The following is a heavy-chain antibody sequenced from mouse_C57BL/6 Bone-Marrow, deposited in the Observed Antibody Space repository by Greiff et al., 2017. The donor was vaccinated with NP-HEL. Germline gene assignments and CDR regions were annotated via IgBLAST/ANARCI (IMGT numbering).Heavy chain of an antibody. CDR2: IYPGSGST. CDR1: GYTFTSYW. V-gene: IGHV1-55*01. D-gene: IGHD1-1*01. Sequence: QVQLQQPGAELVKPGASVKMSCKASGYTFTSYWITWVKQRPGQGLEWIGDIYPGSGSTNYNEKFKSKATLTVDTSSSTAYMQLSSLTSEDSAVYYCARASYGNWYFDVWGTGTTVTVSS. J-gene: IGHJ1*03. CDR3: ARASYGNWYFDV.